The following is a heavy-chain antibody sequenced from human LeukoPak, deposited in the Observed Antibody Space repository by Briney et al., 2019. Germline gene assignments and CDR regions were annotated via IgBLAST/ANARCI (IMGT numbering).Heavy chain of an antibody. J-gene: IGHJ4*02. Sequence: PGRSLRLSCAASGFTFDDYAMHWVRQAPGKGLEWVSGISWNSGSIGYADSVKGRFTISRDNAKNSLYLQMNSLRDEDTAVYYCARVLKGVAVAGWGFDYWGQGTLVTVSS. CDR3: ARVLKGVAVAGWGFDY. CDR2: ISWNSGSI. D-gene: IGHD6-19*01. CDR1: GFTFDDYA. V-gene: IGHV3-9*01.